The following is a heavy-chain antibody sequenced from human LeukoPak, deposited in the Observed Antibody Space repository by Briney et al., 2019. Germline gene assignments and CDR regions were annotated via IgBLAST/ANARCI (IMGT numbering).Heavy chain of an antibody. CDR3: AKDRSIVGATGWFDP. CDR1: GYTFTGYY. J-gene: IGHJ5*02. V-gene: IGHV1-2*02. CDR2: INPNSGGT. Sequence: ASVKVSCKASGYTFTGYYMHWVRRAPGQGLEWMGWINPNSGGTNYAQKFQGRVTMTRDTSISTAYMELSRLRSDDTAVYYCAKDRSIVGATGWFDPWGQGTLVTVSS. D-gene: IGHD1-26*01.